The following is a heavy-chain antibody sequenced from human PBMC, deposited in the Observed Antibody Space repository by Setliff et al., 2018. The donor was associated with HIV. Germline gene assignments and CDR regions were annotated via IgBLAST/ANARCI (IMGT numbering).Heavy chain of an antibody. CDR3: ARLLQGGNYAFDI. CDR2: IYYNGNT. V-gene: IGHV4-39*01. J-gene: IGHJ3*02. Sequence: SETLSLTCSVSGASISSPIYYWGWIRQAPGKGLEWIGNIYYNGNTNYKPSLERRLTISVDTSKMQFSLKLRSVTAADTAMYYCARLLQGGNYAFDIWGQGTMVTVSS. CDR1: GASISSPIYY. D-gene: IGHD2-21*02.